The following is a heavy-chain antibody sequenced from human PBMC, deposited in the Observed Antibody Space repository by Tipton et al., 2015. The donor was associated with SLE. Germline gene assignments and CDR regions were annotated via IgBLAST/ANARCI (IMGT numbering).Heavy chain of an antibody. CDR2: TYYSGST. D-gene: IGHD3-22*01. CDR3: ARGDDSSGYYIDY. CDR1: GGSISSSSYY. J-gene: IGHJ4*02. Sequence: TLSLTCTVSGGSISSSSYYWGWIRQPPGKGLEWIGSTYYSGSTYYNPSLKSRVTISVDTSKNQFSLKLSSVTAADTAVYYCARGDDSSGYYIDYWGQGTLVTVSS. V-gene: IGHV4-39*07.